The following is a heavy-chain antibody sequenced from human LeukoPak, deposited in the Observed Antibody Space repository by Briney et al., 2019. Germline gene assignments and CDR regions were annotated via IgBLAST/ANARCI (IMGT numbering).Heavy chain of an antibody. J-gene: IGHJ4*02. CDR1: GISFRSYG. CDR3: AKDLTVTPGY. V-gene: IGHV3-30*02. D-gene: IGHD4-17*01. CDR2: IWYDASNK. Sequence: PGGSLRLSCAASGISFRSYGMHWVRQAPGKGLEWVTFIWYDASNKYYADSVKGRFTISRDNSKNTLYLQMNSLRAEDTAVYYCAKDLTVTPGYWGQGTLVTVSS.